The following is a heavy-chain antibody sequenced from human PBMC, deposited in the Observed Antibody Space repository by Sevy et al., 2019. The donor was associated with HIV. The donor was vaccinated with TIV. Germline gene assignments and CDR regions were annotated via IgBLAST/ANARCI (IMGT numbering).Heavy chain of an antibody. V-gene: IGHV4-4*07. J-gene: IGHJ5*02. CDR1: GGSMSSYY. Sequence: SETLSLTCTVSGGSMSSYYWSWIRQPAGKGLEWIGRIYTSGSTNYNPSLKSRVTMSVDTSKNQFSLKLSSVTAADTAVYYCARDRLDSSGYNWFDPWGQGTLVTVSS. CDR2: IYTSGST. CDR3: ARDRLDSSGYNWFDP. D-gene: IGHD3-22*01.